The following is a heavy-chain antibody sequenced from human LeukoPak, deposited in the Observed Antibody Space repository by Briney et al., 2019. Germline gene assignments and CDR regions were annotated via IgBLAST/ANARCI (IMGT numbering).Heavy chain of an antibody. D-gene: IGHD6-19*01. CDR3: ASVRGYSSGWYASGFDP. CDR1: GGSISSSSYY. Sequence: SQTLSLTCTVSGGSISSSSYYWGWIRQPPGKGLEWIGSIYYSGSTNYNPSLKSRVTISLDMSKNQFSLKLSSVTAADTAVYYCASVRGYSSGWYASGFDPWGQGTLVTVSS. CDR2: IYYSGST. V-gene: IGHV4-39*07. J-gene: IGHJ5*02.